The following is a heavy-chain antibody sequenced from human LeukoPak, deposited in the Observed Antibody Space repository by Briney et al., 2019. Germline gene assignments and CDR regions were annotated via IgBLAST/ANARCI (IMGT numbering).Heavy chain of an antibody. Sequence: GGSLRLSCAASGFTFSSYWMHWVRQVPGKGLVWVSRINTDGNSTRYADSVKGRFTISRDNAKNTLYLQMNSLRAEDTAVYYCARVPLGEFKGFDPWGQGTLVVVSS. CDR3: ARVPLGEFKGFDP. D-gene: IGHD3-10*01. CDR1: GFTFSSYW. V-gene: IGHV3-74*01. CDR2: INTDGNST. J-gene: IGHJ5*02.